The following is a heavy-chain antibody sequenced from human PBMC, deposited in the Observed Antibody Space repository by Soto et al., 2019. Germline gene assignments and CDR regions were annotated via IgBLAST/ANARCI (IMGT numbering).Heavy chain of an antibody. CDR3: ARGSYGDYAPGYYFDY. Sequence: SETLSLTCTVSGGSISSYYWSWIRQPPGKGLEWIGYIYYSGSTNYNPSLKSRVTISVDTSKNQFSLKLSSVTAADTAVYYCARGSYGDYAPGYYFDYWGQGTLVTVSS. CDR1: GGSISSYY. CDR2: IYYSGST. J-gene: IGHJ4*02. V-gene: IGHV4-59*01. D-gene: IGHD4-17*01.